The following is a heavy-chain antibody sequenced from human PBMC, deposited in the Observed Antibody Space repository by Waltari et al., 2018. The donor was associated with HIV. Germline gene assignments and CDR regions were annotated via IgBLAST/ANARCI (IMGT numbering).Heavy chain of an antibody. J-gene: IGHJ5*02. CDR2: IYYSGST. CDR1: GGSISSSSYY. D-gene: IGHD2-15*01. Sequence: QLQLQESGPGLVKPSETLSLTCTVSGGSISSSSYYWGWIRQPPGKGLEWIGSIYYSGSTFSNPSRKSRVTISVDTSKNQFSLKLSSVTAADTAVYYCARQQYCSGGSCPYNWFDPWGQGTLVTVSS. CDR3: ARQQYCSGGSCPYNWFDP. V-gene: IGHV4-39*01.